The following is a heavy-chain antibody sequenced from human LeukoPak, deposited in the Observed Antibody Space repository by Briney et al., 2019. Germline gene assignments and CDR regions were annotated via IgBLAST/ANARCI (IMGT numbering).Heavy chain of an antibody. D-gene: IGHD2-15*01. J-gene: IGHJ3*02. CDR3: AKDIDIVVVVAASGAFDI. CDR1: GFTFSSYA. Sequence: GSLRLSCTVSGFTFSSYAMSWVRQAPGKGLEWVSAISGSGGSTYYADSVKGRFTISRDNSKNTLYLQMNSLRAEDTAVYYCAKDIDIVVVVAASGAFDIWGQGTMVTVSS. V-gene: IGHV3-23*01. CDR2: ISGSGGST.